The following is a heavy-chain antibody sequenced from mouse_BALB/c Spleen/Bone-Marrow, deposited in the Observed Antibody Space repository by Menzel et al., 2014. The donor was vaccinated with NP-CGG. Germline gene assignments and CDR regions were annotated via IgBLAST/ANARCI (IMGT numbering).Heavy chain of an antibody. CDR2: INPDSSTI. V-gene: IGHV4-1*02. CDR3: ATNMIAPLDY. Sequence: EVQLVETGGDFVQPGGSLKLSCAASGYDFSRYWMSWVRQAPGKGLEWIGEINPDSSTINYTPSLKDKFIISIDNAKNSMYLQMIKVRSEAADLYYCATNMIAPLDYWGQGTTIEVSS. D-gene: IGHD2-4*01. J-gene: IGHJ2*01. CDR1: GYDFSRYW.